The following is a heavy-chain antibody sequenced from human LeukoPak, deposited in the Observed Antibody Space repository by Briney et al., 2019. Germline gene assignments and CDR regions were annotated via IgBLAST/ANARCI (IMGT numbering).Heavy chain of an antibody. Sequence: SETLSLTCAVNGGSLSGWICQPPGKGLEWIGRVNHGGSTNYNPSHKSRVTMPVDTSKNQFSLKLSSVTAADTAVYYCARRPKRCSSTSCYTGGNWNYIGGIWFDPWGQGTLVTVSS. CDR3: ARRPKRCSSTSCYTGGNWNYIGGIWFDP. J-gene: IGHJ5*02. CDR1: GGSLSG. D-gene: IGHD2-2*02. V-gene: IGHV4-34*01. CDR2: VNHGGST.